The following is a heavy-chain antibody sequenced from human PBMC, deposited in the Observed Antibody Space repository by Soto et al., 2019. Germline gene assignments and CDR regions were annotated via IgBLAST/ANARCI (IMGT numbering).Heavy chain of an antibody. CDR2: MNPNSGNT. CDR3: ARERSSGWYVDY. Sequence: QVQLVQSGAEVKKPGASVKVSCKASGYTLTSYDINWVRQATGQGIEWMGWMNPNSGNTGYAQKFQGSVTMTRNTSISTAYMELSSLRSEDTAVYYCARERSSGWYVDYWGQGTLVTVSS. J-gene: IGHJ4*02. CDR1: GYTLTSYD. V-gene: IGHV1-8*01. D-gene: IGHD6-19*01.